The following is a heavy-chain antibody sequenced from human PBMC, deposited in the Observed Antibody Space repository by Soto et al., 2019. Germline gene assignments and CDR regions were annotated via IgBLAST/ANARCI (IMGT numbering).Heavy chain of an antibody. Sequence: GGCLRLSCAASGFTFSSNYMTWVRQAPGKGLEWVSIIYSGGITYYADSVKGRFTISRDNSKNTLYLQMNSLRDGDTAVYYCARGYSNFDYWGQGTLVTVSS. CDR3: ARGYSNFDY. V-gene: IGHV3-66*01. J-gene: IGHJ4*02. CDR2: IYSGGIT. D-gene: IGHD4-4*01. CDR1: GFTFSSNY.